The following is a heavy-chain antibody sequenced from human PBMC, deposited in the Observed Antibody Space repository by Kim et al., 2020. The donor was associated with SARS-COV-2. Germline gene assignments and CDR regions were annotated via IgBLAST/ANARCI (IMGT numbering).Heavy chain of an antibody. V-gene: IGHV3-21*01. CDR3: ASECGGDCYTSMDV. D-gene: IGHD2-21*02. Sequence: GGSLRLSCAASGFTFSSYSMNWVRQAPGKGLEWVSSISSSSSYIYYADSVKGRFTISRDNAKNSLYLQMNSLRAEDTAVYYCASECGGDCYTSMDVWGQGTTVTVSS. J-gene: IGHJ6*02. CDR1: GFTFSSYS. CDR2: ISSSSSYI.